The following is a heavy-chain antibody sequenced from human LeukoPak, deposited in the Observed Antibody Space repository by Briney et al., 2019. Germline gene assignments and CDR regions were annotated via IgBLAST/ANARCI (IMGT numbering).Heavy chain of an antibody. J-gene: IGHJ4*02. CDR3: ARVDYGDSSKDFHY. D-gene: IGHD4-17*01. V-gene: IGHV4-34*01. CDR1: GGSFSGYY. CDR2: INHSGST. Sequence: SETLSLTCAVYGGSFSGYYWSWIRQPPGKGLEWIGEINHSGSTNYNPSIKSRVTMSVDTSKNQFSLKVNSMTAAHTAVYYCARVDYGDSSKDFHYWGQGTLATVSS.